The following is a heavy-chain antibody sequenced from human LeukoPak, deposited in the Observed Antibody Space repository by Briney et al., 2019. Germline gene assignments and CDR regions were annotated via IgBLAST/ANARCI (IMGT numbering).Heavy chain of an antibody. D-gene: IGHD2-15*01. V-gene: IGHV4-34*01. CDR1: GGSFSGYY. CDR2: INHSGST. J-gene: IGHJ1*01. Sequence: PSETLSLTCAVYGGSFSGYYWSWIRQPPGKGLEWIGEINHSGSTNSNPSLKSRVTISVDTSKNRFSLKLSSVTAADTAMYYCARRLLGYCSGGSCYSGYFQHWGQGTLVTVSS. CDR3: ARRLLGYCSGGSCYSGYFQH.